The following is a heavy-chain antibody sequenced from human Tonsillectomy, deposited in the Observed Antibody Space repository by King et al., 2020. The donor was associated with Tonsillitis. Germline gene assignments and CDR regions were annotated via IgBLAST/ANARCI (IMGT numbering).Heavy chain of an antibody. D-gene: IGHD7-27*01. CDR3: GRANWGRIDY. V-gene: IGHV3-7*02. J-gene: IGHJ4*02. CDR1: GFPFSAHW. CDR2: IKHDGSDK. Sequence: LVESGGGLVPPGGSLRLSCAASGFPFSAHWMAWARQVPGKGLEWVANIKHDGSDKYYVDSMEGRFSISKDDAKNSVYLQMNSLRVEDTAVYYCGRANWGRIDYWGQGALVIVSS.